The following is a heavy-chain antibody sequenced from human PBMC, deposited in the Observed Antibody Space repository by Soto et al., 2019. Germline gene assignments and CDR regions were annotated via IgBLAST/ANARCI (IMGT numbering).Heavy chain of an antibody. V-gene: IGHV1-69*02. CDR1: GGTFSSYT. D-gene: IGHD2-15*01. J-gene: IGHJ4*02. Sequence: QVQLVQSGAEVKKPGSSVKVSCKASGGTFSSYTISWVRQAPGQGLEWMGRIIPILGIANYAQKFQGRVTITADKSTSTAYMELSSLRSEATAVYYCAGATAIVVVVAATRPLDYWGKGTLVTVSS. CDR3: AGATAIVVVVAATRPLDY. CDR2: IIPILGIA.